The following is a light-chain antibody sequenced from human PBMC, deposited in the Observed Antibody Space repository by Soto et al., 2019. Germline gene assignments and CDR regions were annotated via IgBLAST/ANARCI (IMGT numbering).Light chain of an antibody. CDR1: QDINNY. J-gene: IGKJ4*01. CDR3: QNDDNFRLT. Sequence: DIQLTQSPSSLSASVGDRVTITCQASQDINNYLNWYQQKPGKAPKLLIYAAVNLETGVPSRFNGRGSGTDFTLTISSLQPEDVATYYCQNDDNFRLTFGGGTNVEI. CDR2: AAV. V-gene: IGKV1-33*01.